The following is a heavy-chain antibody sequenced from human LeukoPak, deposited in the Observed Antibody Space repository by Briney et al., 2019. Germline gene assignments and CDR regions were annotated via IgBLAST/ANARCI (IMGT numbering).Heavy chain of an antibody. CDR1: GGSISTYY. V-gene: IGHV4-59*01. J-gene: IGHJ6*03. D-gene: IGHD5-12*01. CDR3: ARGPAWGYDLWDFYYYMDV. Sequence: SETLSLTCTVSGGSISTYYWSWIRQPPGKGLEWIGYIYYTGSTSYNPSLKSRVTMSLDASKNQFSLELNSVTPADTAVYYCARGPAWGYDLWDFYYYMDVWGKGTTVTVSS. CDR2: IYYTGST.